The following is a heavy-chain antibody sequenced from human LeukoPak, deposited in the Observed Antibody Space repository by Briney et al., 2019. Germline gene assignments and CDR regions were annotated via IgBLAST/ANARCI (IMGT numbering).Heavy chain of an antibody. D-gene: IGHD6-19*01. CDR3: ARGGWGNDAFDI. J-gene: IGHJ3*02. CDR1: GFTFSSYE. V-gene: IGHV3-48*03. CDR2: ISSSGSTI. Sequence: GGSLRLSCAASGFTFSSYEMNWVRQAPGKGLEWVSYISSSGSTIYYADSVKGRFTISRDNAKNSLYLQMNSLRAEDTAVYYCARGGWGNDAFDIWGQGTMVTVSS.